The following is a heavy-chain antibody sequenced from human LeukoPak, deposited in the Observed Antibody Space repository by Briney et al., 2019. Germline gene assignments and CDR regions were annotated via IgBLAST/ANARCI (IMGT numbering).Heavy chain of an antibody. CDR1: GFTFSSYS. V-gene: IGHV3-21*01. D-gene: IGHD3-3*01. CDR3: ARDREVYYDFWSGSHYFDY. CDR2: ISSSSSYI. Sequence: GGSLRLSCAASGFTFSSYSMTWVRQAPGKGLEWVSSISSSSSYIYYADSVKGRFTISRDNAKNSLYLQMNSLRAEDTAVYYCARDREVYYDFWSGSHYFDYWGQGTLVTVSS. J-gene: IGHJ4*02.